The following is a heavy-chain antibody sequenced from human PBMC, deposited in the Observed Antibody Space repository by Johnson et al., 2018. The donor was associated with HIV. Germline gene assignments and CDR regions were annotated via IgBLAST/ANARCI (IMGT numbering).Heavy chain of an antibody. CDR1: GFTFSDYA. Sequence: QMQLVESGGGVVQPGRSLRLSCAASGFTFSDYAIHWVRQAPGKGLEWVAVIWYDGSNEHYADSVKGRFTISRDNAKNSLYLQMNGLRAEDTAVYYCARDRRNYDDSSGYPDYDAFDIWGQGTMVTVSS. CDR2: IWYDGSNE. J-gene: IGHJ3*02. D-gene: IGHD3-22*01. V-gene: IGHV3-33*08. CDR3: ARDRRNYDDSSGYPDYDAFDI.